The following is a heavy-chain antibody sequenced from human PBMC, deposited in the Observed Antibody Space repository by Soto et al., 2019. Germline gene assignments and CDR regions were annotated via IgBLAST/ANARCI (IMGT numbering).Heavy chain of an antibody. CDR1: GFKISSSS. D-gene: IGHD2-2*01. J-gene: IGHJ6*02. V-gene: IGHV3-48*02. CDR2: ISDSGSNT. Sequence: PGGSLRLSCAAFGFKISSSSMNWVRQAPGRGLEWVAYISDSGSNTLYADSVKGRFTVSRDTAKNSLYLQMSGLRDEDRARIWIVVVPAANYYYGMDVWGQGTTVTVSS. CDR3: VVVPAANYYYGMDV.